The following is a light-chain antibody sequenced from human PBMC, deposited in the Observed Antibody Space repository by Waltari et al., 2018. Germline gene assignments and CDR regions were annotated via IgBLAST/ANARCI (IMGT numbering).Light chain of an antibody. CDR3: QYYNSAPRT. CDR1: EKITSSY. V-gene: IGKV3-20*01. Sequence: VVLTQSPGTLSLSQGESATLSCRASEKITSSYIAWYQHKPGQAPRLLIYTASYRATGVPDRFSGSGSGTDFVLTISRLEPEDFAVYYCQYYNSAPRTFGQGTKVDIK. J-gene: IGKJ1*01. CDR2: TAS.